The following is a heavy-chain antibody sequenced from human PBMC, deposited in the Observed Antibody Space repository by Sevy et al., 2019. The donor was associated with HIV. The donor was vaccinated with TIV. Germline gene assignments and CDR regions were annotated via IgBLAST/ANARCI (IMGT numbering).Heavy chain of an antibody. CDR2: MYYNGRT. CDR1: GGSISSYY. D-gene: IGHD3-16*01. Sequence: SENLSLTCTVSGGSISSYYWSWIRQPPGKGLEAIGYMYYNGRTYYNPSLSSRVTISVDKSQNQVSLQLSSVTAADTAVYYCARAGGNTDWGMDVWGQGITVIVSS. J-gene: IGHJ6*02. V-gene: IGHV4-59*12. CDR3: ARAGGNTDWGMDV.